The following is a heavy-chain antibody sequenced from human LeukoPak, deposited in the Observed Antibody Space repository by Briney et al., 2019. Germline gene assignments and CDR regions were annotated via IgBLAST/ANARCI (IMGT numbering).Heavy chain of an antibody. Sequence: SETLSLTCTVCGGSISSYYWSWVRQAAGKGLECIGRIYTSGSTNYNPSLNARVTMSVDTSKNQFFLKLSSVTAADTAVYYCAGGNDFWSGYSDYWGQGTLVTVSA. J-gene: IGHJ4*02. CDR3: AGGNDFWSGYSDY. CDR1: GGSISSYY. CDR2: IYTSGST. V-gene: IGHV4-4*07. D-gene: IGHD3-3*01.